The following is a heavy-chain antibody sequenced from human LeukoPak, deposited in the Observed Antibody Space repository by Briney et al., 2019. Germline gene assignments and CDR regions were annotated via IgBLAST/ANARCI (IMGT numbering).Heavy chain of an antibody. CDR1: GFTFSSYA. Sequence: GGSLRLSCAASGFTFSSYAMSWVRQAPGKGLEWVSAISGSGGSTYYADSVRGRFTISRDNSKNTLYLQMNSLRAEDTAVYYCAKDRVGYYDILTGYLPLYWYYGMDVWGQGTTVTVSS. V-gene: IGHV3-23*01. J-gene: IGHJ6*02. D-gene: IGHD3-9*01. CDR2: ISGSGGST. CDR3: AKDRVGYYDILTGYLPLYWYYGMDV.